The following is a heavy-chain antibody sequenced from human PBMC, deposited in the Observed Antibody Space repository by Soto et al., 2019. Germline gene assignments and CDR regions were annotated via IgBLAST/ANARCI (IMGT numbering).Heavy chain of an antibody. D-gene: IGHD6-19*01. CDR2: IDNSGTRT. CDR1: PVGFSGLG. CDR3: VSWLSAHFDY. J-gene: IGHJ4*02. V-gene: IGHV3-23*05. Sequence: EVQLLESGGGLVQPGGSLRLSCAASPVGFSGLGMSWVRQAPGKGLEWVSTIDNSGTRTHYADSVKGRFTISRDTSKYTLDLQMDYLRAEDTALYHCVSWLSAHFDYWGRGTLVTVSS.